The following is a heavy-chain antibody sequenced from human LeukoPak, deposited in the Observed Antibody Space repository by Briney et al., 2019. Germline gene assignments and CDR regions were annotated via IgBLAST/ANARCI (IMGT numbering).Heavy chain of an antibody. CDR3: ATILYGDPTLGAFDI. CDR1: GGSISSYY. CDR2: IYYSGST. V-gene: IGHV4-59*01. D-gene: IGHD4-17*01. J-gene: IGHJ3*02. Sequence: SETLSLTCTVSGGSISSYYWSWIRQPPGKGLEWIGYIYYSGSTNYNPSLKSRVTISVDTSKNQFSLKLSSVTAEDTAVYYCATILYGDPTLGAFDIWGQGTMVTVSS.